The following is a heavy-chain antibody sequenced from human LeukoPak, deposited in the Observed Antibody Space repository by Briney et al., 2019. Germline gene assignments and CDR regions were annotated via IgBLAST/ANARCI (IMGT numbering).Heavy chain of an antibody. V-gene: IGHV3-66*01. J-gene: IGHJ5*02. D-gene: IGHD6-13*01. Sequence: GGSLRLSCAASGFSFSTSTMNWVRQAPGKGLEWVSVIYSGGSTYYADSVKGRFTISRDNSKNTLYLQMNSLRAEDTAVYYCAREVGYSSSWYAGNWFDPWGQGTLVTVSS. CDR2: IYSGGST. CDR3: AREVGYSSSWYAGNWFDP. CDR1: GFSFSTST.